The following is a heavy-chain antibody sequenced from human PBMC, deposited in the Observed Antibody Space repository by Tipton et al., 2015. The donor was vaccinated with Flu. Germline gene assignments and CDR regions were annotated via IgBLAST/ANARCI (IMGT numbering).Heavy chain of an antibody. CDR3: ARGQDTFSSRLGGNWFDP. CDR1: GASVTDTNW. J-gene: IGHJ5*02. V-gene: IGHV4-4*02. D-gene: IGHD6-13*01. CDR2: VLHTGTS. Sequence: TLSLTCALSGASVTDTNWWAWFRQPPGKGLEWIGEVLHTGTSNYSPSLKSRLTVSVDKYRNEFSLQLTSVTAADTAVYYCARGQDTFSSRLGGNWFDPWGQGSEDTVSS.